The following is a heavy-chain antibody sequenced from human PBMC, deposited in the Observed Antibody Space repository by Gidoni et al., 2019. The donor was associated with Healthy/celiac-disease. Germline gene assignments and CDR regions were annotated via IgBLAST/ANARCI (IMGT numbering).Heavy chain of an antibody. CDR3: ARWGVWCGEPNGNDAFDI. Sequence: QVQLQESVPGLVQPSATLSLPCTVSGGSISSYYWSWIRQPPGKGLEWIGYIYYSGSTNYNPSLKSRVTISVDTSKNQFSLKRSSVTAADTAVYYCARWGVWCGEPNGNDAFDIWGQGTMVTVSS. CDR1: GGSISSYY. CDR2: IYYSGST. V-gene: IGHV4-59*01. J-gene: IGHJ3*02. D-gene: IGHD3-10*01.